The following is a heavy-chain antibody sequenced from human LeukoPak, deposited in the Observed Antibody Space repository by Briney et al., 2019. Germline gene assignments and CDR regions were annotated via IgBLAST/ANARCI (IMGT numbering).Heavy chain of an antibody. CDR1: GYTFTSCG. D-gene: IGHD2-2*01. J-gene: IGHJ6*03. Sequence: ASVKVSCKASGYTFTSCGISWVRQAPGQGLEWMGWISAYNGNTNYAQKLQGRVTMTTDTSTSTAYMELRSLRSDDTAVYYCARPVVPAANYYYMDVWGKGTTVTVSS. V-gene: IGHV1-18*01. CDR3: ARPVVPAANYYYMDV. CDR2: ISAYNGNT.